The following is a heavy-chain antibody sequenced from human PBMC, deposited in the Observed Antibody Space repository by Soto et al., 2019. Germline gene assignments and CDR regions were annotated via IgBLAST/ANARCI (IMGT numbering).Heavy chain of an antibody. J-gene: IGHJ4*02. Sequence: SETLSLTCTVSGGSVSSGSYYWSWIRQPPGKGLEWIGYIYYSGSTNYNPSRKSRVTISVDTSKNQFSLKLSSVTAADTAVYYCASTLPAYYYDSSGYYYYWGQGTLVTVSS. D-gene: IGHD3-22*01. CDR3: ASTLPAYYYDSSGYYYY. V-gene: IGHV4-61*01. CDR1: GGSVSSGSYY. CDR2: IYYSGST.